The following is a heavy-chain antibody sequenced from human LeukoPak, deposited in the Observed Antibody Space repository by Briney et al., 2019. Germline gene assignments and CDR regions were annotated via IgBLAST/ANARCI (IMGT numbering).Heavy chain of an antibody. D-gene: IGHD3-10*02. CDR3: AKDWGFITMFSD. CDR2: ISSSSSYI. Sequence: GGSLRLSCAASGFTFSSYSMNWVRQAPGKGLEWVSSISSSSSYIYYADSVKGRFTISRDNSKNTLYLQMNSLRAEDTAIYYCAKDWGFITMFSDWGQGTLVTVYS. CDR1: GFTFSSYS. V-gene: IGHV3-21*04. J-gene: IGHJ4*02.